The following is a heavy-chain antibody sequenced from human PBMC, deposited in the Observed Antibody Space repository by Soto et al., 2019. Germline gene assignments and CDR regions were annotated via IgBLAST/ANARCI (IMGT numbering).Heavy chain of an antibody. CDR3: VKDLGIAAAGHYYYYGMDV. Sequence: GVLRLSCSASGFTFSSYAMHWVRQAPGKGLEYVSAISSNGGSTYYADSVKGRFTISRDNSKNTLYLQMSSLRAEDTAVYYCVKDLGIAAAGHYYYYGMDVWGQGTTVTVSS. J-gene: IGHJ6*02. CDR1: GFTFSSYA. V-gene: IGHV3-64D*06. CDR2: ISSNGGST. D-gene: IGHD6-13*01.